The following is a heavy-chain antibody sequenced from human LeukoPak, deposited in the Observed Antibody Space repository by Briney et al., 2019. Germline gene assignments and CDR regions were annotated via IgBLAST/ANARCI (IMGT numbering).Heavy chain of an antibody. CDR2: INHSGST. CDR3: ARGVGLLWFGSLLEFDP. V-gene: IGHV4-34*01. J-gene: IGHJ5*02. CDR1: GGSFSGYY. Sequence: SETLSLTCAVYGGSFSGYYWSWTRQPPGKGLEWMGEINHSGSTNYNPSLKSRVTISVDTSKNQFSLKLSSVTAADTAVYYCARGVGLLWFGSLLEFDPWGQGTLVTVSS. D-gene: IGHD3-10*01.